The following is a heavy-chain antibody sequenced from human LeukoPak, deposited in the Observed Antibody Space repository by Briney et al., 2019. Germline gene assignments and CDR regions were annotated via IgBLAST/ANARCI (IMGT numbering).Heavy chain of an antibody. CDR2: INHSGST. J-gene: IGHJ5*02. V-gene: IGHV4-34*01. D-gene: IGHD6-13*01. CDR1: GGSISSYY. Sequence: SETLSLTCTVSGGSISSYYWSWIRQPPGKGLEWIGEINHSGSTNYNPSLRSRVTISVDTSKNQFSLKLSSVTAADTAVYYCASQTGIAAAGTSGWFDPWGQGTLVTVSS. CDR3: ASQTGIAAAGTSGWFDP.